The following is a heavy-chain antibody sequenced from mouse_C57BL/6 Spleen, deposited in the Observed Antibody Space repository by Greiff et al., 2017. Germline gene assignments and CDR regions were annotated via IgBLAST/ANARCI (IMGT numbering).Heavy chain of an antibody. Sequence: EVQLVESGPELVKPGASVKLSCKASGYTFTDYNMHWVKQSHGKSLEWIGYINPNNGGTSYNQKFKGKATLTVNKSSSTAYMELRSLTSEDSAVYYCARQDGSSWFAYWGQGTLVTVSA. CDR2: INPNNGGT. D-gene: IGHD1-1*01. CDR1: GYTFTDYN. V-gene: IGHV1-22*01. CDR3: ARQDGSSWFAY. J-gene: IGHJ3*01.